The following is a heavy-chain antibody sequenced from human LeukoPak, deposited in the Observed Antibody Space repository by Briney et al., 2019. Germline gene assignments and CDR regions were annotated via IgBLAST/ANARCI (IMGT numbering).Heavy chain of an antibody. CDR1: GFTFSSYS. V-gene: IGHV3-48*01. Sequence: GGSLRLSCAASGFTFSSYSMNWVRQAPGKGLEWISYISTSSSTIYYADSVKGRFTISRDNGKNSLYLQMNSLRADDTAVYFCARRGYTSAWDYWGQGTLVTVSS. CDR3: ARRGYTSAWDY. D-gene: IGHD6-19*01. CDR2: ISTSSSTI. J-gene: IGHJ4*02.